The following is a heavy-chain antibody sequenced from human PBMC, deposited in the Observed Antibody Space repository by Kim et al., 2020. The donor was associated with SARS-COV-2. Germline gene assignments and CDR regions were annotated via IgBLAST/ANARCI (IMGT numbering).Heavy chain of an antibody. CDR1: GGTFSSYA. J-gene: IGHJ5*02. D-gene: IGHD3-22*01. Sequence: SVKVSCKASGGTFSSYAISWVRQAPGQGLEWMGGIIPIFGTANYAQKFQGRVTITADESTSTAYMELSSLRSEDTAVYYCARESGADYDSSGYPWFDPWGQGTLVTVSS. CDR2: IIPIFGTA. CDR3: ARESGADYDSSGYPWFDP. V-gene: IGHV1-69*13.